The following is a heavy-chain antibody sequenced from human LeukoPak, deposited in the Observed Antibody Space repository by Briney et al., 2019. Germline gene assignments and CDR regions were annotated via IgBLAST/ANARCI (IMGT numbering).Heavy chain of an antibody. CDR3: AKDIVAPGLFFDY. V-gene: IGHV3-11*01. Sequence: GGSLRLSCAASGFTFSDYYMGWIRQAPGKGLEWVSYISPNSGSTIYYADSVKGRFTISRDNAKNSLYLQMNSLSAEDAAVYYCAKDIVAPGLFFDYWGQGTLVTVSS. J-gene: IGHJ4*02. D-gene: IGHD3-16*02. CDR1: GFTFSDYY. CDR2: ISPNSGSTI.